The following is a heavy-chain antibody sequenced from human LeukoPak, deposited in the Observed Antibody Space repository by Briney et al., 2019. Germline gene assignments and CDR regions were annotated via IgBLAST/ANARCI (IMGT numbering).Heavy chain of an antibody. CDR2: ISVYNSNT. CDR1: GYTFTSYG. CDR3: ARDAAVRGVTHVDY. Sequence: ASVKVSCKASGYTFTSYGISWVRQAPGQGPEWMGWISVYNSNTKYAQKLQGRVTMTTDTSTSTAYMELRSLRSDDTAVYYCARDAAVRGVTHVDYWGQGTLVTVSS. J-gene: IGHJ4*02. D-gene: IGHD3-10*02. V-gene: IGHV1-18*01.